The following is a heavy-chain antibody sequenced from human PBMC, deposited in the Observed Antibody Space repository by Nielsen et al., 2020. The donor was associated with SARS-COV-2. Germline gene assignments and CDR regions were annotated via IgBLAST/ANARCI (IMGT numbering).Heavy chain of an antibody. CDR2: IYYSGST. Sequence: WIRQPPGKGLEWIGYIYYSGSTNYNPSLKSRVTISLDTSKNQFSLKLSSVTAADTAVYYCARSHYYDFWSGYYSSGYYYGMDVWGQGTTVTVSS. D-gene: IGHD3-3*01. J-gene: IGHJ6*02. V-gene: IGHV4-59*01. CDR3: ARSHYYDFWSGYYSSGYYYGMDV.